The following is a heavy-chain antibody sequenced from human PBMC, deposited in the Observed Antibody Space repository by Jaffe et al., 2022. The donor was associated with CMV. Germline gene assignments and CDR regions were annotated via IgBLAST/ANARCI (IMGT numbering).Heavy chain of an antibody. CDR1: GYTFTSYD. CDR3: ARARYYDFWSGYSEGGNWFDP. D-gene: IGHD3-3*01. Sequence: QVQLVQSGAEVKKPGASVKVSCKASGYTFTSYDINWVRQATGQGLEWMGWMNPNSGNTGYAQKFQGRVTMTRNTSISTAYMELSSLRSEDTAVYYCARARYYDFWSGYSEGGNWFDPWGQGTLVTVSS. V-gene: IGHV1-8*01. J-gene: IGHJ5*02. CDR2: MNPNSGNT.